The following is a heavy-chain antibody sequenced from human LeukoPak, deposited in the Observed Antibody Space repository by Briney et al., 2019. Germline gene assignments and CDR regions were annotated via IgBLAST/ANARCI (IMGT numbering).Heavy chain of an antibody. CDR3: AKDIGAYYYDSSGYRPDYYYYSMDV. V-gene: IGHV3-9*01. CDR1: GFIFDDYA. Sequence: GGSLRLSCAASGFIFDDYAMHWVRQAPGKGLEWVSGISWNSGSIGYADSVKGRFTISRDNAKNSLYLQMNSLRAEDTALYYCAKDIGAYYYDSSGYRPDYYYYSMDVWGQGTTVTVSS. CDR2: ISWNSGSI. J-gene: IGHJ6*02. D-gene: IGHD3-22*01.